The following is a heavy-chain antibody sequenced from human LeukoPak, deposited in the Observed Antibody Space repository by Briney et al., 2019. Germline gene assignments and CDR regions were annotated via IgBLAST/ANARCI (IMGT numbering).Heavy chain of an antibody. Sequence: GMSLRLFCAASGFTFSNYGMHWVRQAPGKGPVWVTLISYDGSNKFYADSVKGRFTISRDNSKNILYLQMDSLRPEDTAVFYCARGRAFRGTMTLFDNWGRGTLVTVSS. D-gene: IGHD1-1*01. V-gene: IGHV3-30*03. CDR2: ISYDGSNK. CDR3: ARGRAFRGTMTLFDN. J-gene: IGHJ4*02. CDR1: GFTFSNYG.